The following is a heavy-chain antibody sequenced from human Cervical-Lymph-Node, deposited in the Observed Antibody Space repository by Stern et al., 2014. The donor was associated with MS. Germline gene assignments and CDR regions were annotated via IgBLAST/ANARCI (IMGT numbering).Heavy chain of an antibody. J-gene: IGHJ4*02. V-gene: IGHV4-59*01. CDR3: ARGGGRTYFDY. D-gene: IGHD3-16*01. Sequence: QVQLVESGPGLVKPSATLSLTCTASGGSINTYYWRWIRQPPGQGLEWIGWIYYSGSTNYNPSLKSRVTISMDTSKNQFSLKLTSVTAADTAVYYCARGGGRTYFDYWGQGTLVTVSS. CDR1: GGSINTYY. CDR2: IYYSGST.